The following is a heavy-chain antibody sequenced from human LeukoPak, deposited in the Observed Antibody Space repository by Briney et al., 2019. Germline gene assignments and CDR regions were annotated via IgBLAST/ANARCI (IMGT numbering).Heavy chain of an antibody. V-gene: IGHV3-21*01. CDR3: ARDLSSGWRNAFDI. D-gene: IGHD6-19*01. CDR2: ISSGSSYI. Sequence: GGSLRLSCAASAFTFSSYSMNWVRQAPGKGLEWVSSISSGSSYIYYADSVKGRFTISRDNAKNSLYLQMNSLRAEDTAVYYCARDLSSGWRNAFDIWGQGTMVTVSS. CDR1: AFTFSSYS. J-gene: IGHJ3*02.